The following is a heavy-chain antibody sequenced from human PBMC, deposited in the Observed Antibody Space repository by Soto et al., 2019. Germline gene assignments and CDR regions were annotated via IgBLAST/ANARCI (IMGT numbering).Heavy chain of an antibody. D-gene: IGHD1-26*01. CDR2: IYYSGST. V-gene: IGHV4-39*01. J-gene: IGHJ4*02. CDR3: ATSLVTSRTRVDY. CDR1: GGSISSSSYY. Sequence: SETLSLTCTFSGGSISSSSYYWGWIRQPPGKGLEWIGSIYYSGSTYYNPSLKSRVTISVDTSKNQFSLKLSSVTAADTAVYYCATSLVTSRTRVDYWGQGTLVTVSS.